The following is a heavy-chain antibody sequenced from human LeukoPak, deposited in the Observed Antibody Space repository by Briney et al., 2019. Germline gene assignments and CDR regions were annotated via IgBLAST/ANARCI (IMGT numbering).Heavy chain of an antibody. Sequence: SETLSLTCTVSGGSISSYDWSWIRQPPGKGLEWIGYIYYSGSTNYNPSLKSRVTISVATSKNQFSLKLSSVTAADTAVYYCARVGYGDYWFDPWGQGTLVTVSS. V-gene: IGHV4-59*01. CDR3: ARVGYGDYWFDP. D-gene: IGHD4-17*01. CDR1: GGSISSYD. J-gene: IGHJ5*02. CDR2: IYYSGST.